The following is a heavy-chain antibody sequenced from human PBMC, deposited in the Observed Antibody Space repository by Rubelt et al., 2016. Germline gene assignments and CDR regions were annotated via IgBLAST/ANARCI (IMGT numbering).Heavy chain of an antibody. CDR3: AKDISEVIDFWSANDN. CDR1: GFTFNNYA. Sequence: EVQLLESGGGLVQPGGSLRLSCAASGFTFNNYAMTWVRQAPGKGLEWVSGISGSGITTYYADSVRGRFTISKNTLYLQMSSLRAEDAAVYYCAKDISEVIDFWSANDNWGQGTLVTVSS. V-gene: IGHV3-23*01. J-gene: IGHJ4*02. CDR2: ISGSGITT. D-gene: IGHD3-3*01.